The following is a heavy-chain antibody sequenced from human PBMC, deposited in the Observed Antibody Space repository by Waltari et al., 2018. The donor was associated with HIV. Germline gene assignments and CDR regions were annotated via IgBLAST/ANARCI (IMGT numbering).Heavy chain of an antibody. Sequence: QVQLQESGPGLVKPSETLSLTCSVSGGSITNHYLSWIRQSPEKGLEWIGYIYYNGNTNYTPSLKSRVTMSVDTSKNQFSLKLSSVTAADTATYYCARGPIMTPGNFYNGFDVWGRGTTVAVSS. CDR2: IYYNGNT. V-gene: IGHV4-59*11. CDR3: ARGPIMTPGNFYNGFDV. J-gene: IGHJ6*02. D-gene: IGHD2-15*01. CDR1: GGSITNHY.